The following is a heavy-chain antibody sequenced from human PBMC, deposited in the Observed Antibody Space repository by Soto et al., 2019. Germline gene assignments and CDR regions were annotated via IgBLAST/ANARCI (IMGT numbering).Heavy chain of an antibody. CDR1: GGSISSGDYY. D-gene: IGHD1-1*01. CDR2: IYYSGST. J-gene: IGHJ4*02. V-gene: IGHV4-30-4*01. Sequence: TSETLSLTCTVSGGSISSGDYYWSWIRQPPGKGLEWIGYIYYSGSTYYNPSLESRVTISVDTSKNQFSLKLSSVTAADTAVYYCAREGTVSYYFDYWGQGTLVTVSS. CDR3: AREGTVSYYFDY.